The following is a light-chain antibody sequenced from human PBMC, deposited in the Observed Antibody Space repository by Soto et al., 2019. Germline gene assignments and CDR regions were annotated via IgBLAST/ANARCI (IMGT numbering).Light chain of an antibody. CDR1: QSISNS. Sequence: DIQMTQSPSSLSASVGDSVTITCRASQSISNSLIWYQQKLGEAPNFLIYATSILQSGVPSRFSGSGSGTDFPLTISSLQPEDFATYYCQQNYSTPRTFGQGTRLEIK. V-gene: IGKV1-39*01. J-gene: IGKJ5*01. CDR3: QQNYSTPRT. CDR2: ATS.